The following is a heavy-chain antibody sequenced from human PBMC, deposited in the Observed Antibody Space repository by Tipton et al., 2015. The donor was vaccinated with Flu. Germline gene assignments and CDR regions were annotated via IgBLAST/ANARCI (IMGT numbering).Heavy chain of an antibody. CDR2: INQDGSTK. D-gene: IGHD6-13*01. V-gene: IGHV3-7*01. CDR1: AFTFSNYW. Sequence: GSLRLSCAASAFTFSNYWMSWVRQAPGKGLEWVANINQDGSTKYFVDSVRGRFTIFRDNDRNMVFLQMNSLRVEDTAVYYCARAWAAAGSAWGQGTLVTVSS. CDR3: ARAWAAAGSA. J-gene: IGHJ5*02.